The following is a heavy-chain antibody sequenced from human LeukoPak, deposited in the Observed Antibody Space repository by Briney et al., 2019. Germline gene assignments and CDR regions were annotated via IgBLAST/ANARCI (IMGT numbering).Heavy chain of an antibody. CDR1: GGSVSSYY. D-gene: IGHD3-9*01. V-gene: IGHV4-59*02. CDR2: IYYSGSP. CDR3: ARSNYDILTGHFDY. J-gene: IGHJ4*02. Sequence: SETLSLTCTVSGGSVSSYYWSWIRQPPGKGLEWIGYIYYSGSPNYNPSLKSRVTISVDTSKNQFSLKLSSVTAADTAVYYCARSNYDILTGHFDYWGQGTLVTVSS.